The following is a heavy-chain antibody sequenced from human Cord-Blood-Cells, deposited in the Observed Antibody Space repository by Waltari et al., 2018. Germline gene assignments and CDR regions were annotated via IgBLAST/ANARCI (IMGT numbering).Heavy chain of an antibody. CDR1: GFTFSSYA. Sequence: QVQLVESGGGVVQPGRSLRLSCAASGFTFSSYAMPWVRQAPGKGLGGVAVISYDGSNKYYADSVKGRFTISRDNSKNTLYLQMNSLRAEDTAVYYCARVLLTDDAFDIWGQGTMVTVSS. V-gene: IGHV3-30-3*01. D-gene: IGHD7-27*01. CDR2: ISYDGSNK. J-gene: IGHJ3*02. CDR3: ARVLLTDDAFDI.